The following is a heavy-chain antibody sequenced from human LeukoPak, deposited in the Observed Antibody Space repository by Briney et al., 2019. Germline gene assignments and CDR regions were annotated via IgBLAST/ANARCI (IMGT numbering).Heavy chain of an antibody. CDR3: AKAFAFVGANFFDY. CDR1: GFTFSSYA. D-gene: IGHD1-26*01. J-gene: IGHJ4*02. CDR2: ISGSGGST. Sequence: GGSLRLSCAASGFTFSSYAMSWVRQAPGKGLEWVSAISGSGGSTYYADSVKGRFTISRDNSKNTLYLQVNSLRAEDAAIYYCAKAFAFVGANFFDYWGQGTLVTVSS. V-gene: IGHV3-23*01.